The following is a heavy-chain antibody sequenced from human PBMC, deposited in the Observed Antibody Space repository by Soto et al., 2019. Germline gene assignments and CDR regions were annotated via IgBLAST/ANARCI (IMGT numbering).Heavy chain of an antibody. CDR3: ARAVVHGSGSYYWFDP. Sequence: ASVKVSCKASGGTFSSYAISWVRQAPGQGLEWMGGIIPIFGTANYAQKFQGRVTITADKSTSTAYMELSSLRSEDTAVYYCARAVVHGSGSYYWFDPWGQGTLVTV. D-gene: IGHD3-10*01. J-gene: IGHJ5*02. CDR2: IIPIFGTA. CDR1: GGTFSSYA. V-gene: IGHV1-69*06.